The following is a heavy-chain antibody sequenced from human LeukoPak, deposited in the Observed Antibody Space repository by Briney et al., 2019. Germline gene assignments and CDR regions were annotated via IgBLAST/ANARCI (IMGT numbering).Heavy chain of an antibody. D-gene: IGHD1-26*01. J-gene: IGHJ3*02. Sequence: SGTLSLTCAVSGGSISSSNWWSWVRQPPGKGLEWIGEIYHSGSTNYNPSLKSRVTISVDKSKNQFSLKLSSVTAADTAVYYCARDSGGSYPKGAFDIWGQGTMVTVSS. CDR3: ARDSGGSYPKGAFDI. CDR2: IYHSGST. CDR1: GGSISSSNW. V-gene: IGHV4-4*02.